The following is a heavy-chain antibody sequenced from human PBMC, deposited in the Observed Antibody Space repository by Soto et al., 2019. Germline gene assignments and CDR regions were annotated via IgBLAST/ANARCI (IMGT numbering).Heavy chain of an antibody. D-gene: IGHD1-20*01. CDR2: IKSKTDGGTT. J-gene: IGHJ4*02. Sequence: GGSLRLSCAASGFTFSNAWMSWVRQAPGKGLEWVGRIKSKTDGGTTDYAAPVKGRFTISRDDSKNTLYLQMNSLKTEDTAVYYCTTLNRSNWKGLLDYWGQGTLVTVSS. V-gene: IGHV3-15*01. CDR1: GFTFSNAW. CDR3: TTLNRSNWKGLLDY.